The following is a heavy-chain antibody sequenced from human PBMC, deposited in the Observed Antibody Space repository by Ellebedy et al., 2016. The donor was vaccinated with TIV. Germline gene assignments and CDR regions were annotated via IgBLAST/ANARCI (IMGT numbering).Heavy chain of an antibody. Sequence: SETLSLXXTVSGGSVSSGSYYWSWIRQPPGKGLEWIGYIYYSGSTNYNPSLKSRATISVDTSKNQFSLKLSSVTAADTAVYYCARTTYYDILTGYYITYYFDYWGQGTLVTVSS. V-gene: IGHV4-61*01. D-gene: IGHD3-9*01. CDR3: ARTTYYDILTGYYITYYFDY. J-gene: IGHJ4*02. CDR2: IYYSGST. CDR1: GGSVSSGSYY.